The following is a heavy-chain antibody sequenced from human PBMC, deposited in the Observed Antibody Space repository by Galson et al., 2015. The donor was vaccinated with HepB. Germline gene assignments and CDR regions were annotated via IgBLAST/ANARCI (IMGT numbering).Heavy chain of an antibody. Sequence: SLRLSCAASEFTFSSYALHWVRQAPGKGLEWVAVISYDGNNKFYADSVKGRFTISRDNSKNTLYLQMNSLRAEDTAVYYCARDHSYDSSGYYFPSGYWGQGTLVTVSS. CDR1: EFTFSSYA. CDR2: ISYDGNNK. CDR3: ARDHSYDSSGYYFPSGY. D-gene: IGHD3-22*01. V-gene: IGHV3-30*04. J-gene: IGHJ4*02.